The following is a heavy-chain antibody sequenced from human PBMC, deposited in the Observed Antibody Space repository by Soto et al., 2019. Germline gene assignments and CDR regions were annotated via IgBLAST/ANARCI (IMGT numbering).Heavy chain of an antibody. Sequence: GGSRGLSCSASLFTFSSYAMTCFLPLPGKGLEWVSAISYSGVSTYYADSVKGRFTISRDSSENTLSLQMNSLRVDDTAVYYCARTRGYSDYDLDYWGQGTLVTVSS. J-gene: IGHJ4*02. D-gene: IGHD5-12*01. CDR2: ISYSGVST. V-gene: IGHV3-23*01. CDR3: ARTRGYSDYDLDY. CDR1: LFTFSSYA.